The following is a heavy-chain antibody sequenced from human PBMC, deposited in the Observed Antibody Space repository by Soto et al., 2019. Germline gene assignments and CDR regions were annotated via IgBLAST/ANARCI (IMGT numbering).Heavy chain of an antibody. J-gene: IGHJ6*03. CDR1: GYSFTSYW. CDR2: IYPGDSDT. CDR3: ARTLTAENYYYYYMDV. Sequence: GESLKISCKGSGYSFTSYWIGWVRQMPGKGLEWMGIIYPGDSDTRYSPSFQGQVTISADKSISTAYRQWSSLKASDTAMYYCARTLTAENYYYYYMDVWGKGTTVTVSS. V-gene: IGHV5-51*01.